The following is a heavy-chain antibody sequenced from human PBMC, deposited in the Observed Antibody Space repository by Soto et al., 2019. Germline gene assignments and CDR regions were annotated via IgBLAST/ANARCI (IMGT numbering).Heavy chain of an antibody. D-gene: IGHD4-4*01. CDR2: ISAYNGNT. J-gene: IGHJ5*02. V-gene: IGHV1-18*01. CDR3: ARWSYSKKWFDP. Sequence: ASVKLYCKASGYTFTSYGISWVRQAPGQGLEWMGWISAYNGNTNYAQKLQGRVTMTTDTSTSTAYMELRSLRSDDTAVYYCARWSYSKKWFDPWGQGTLVTVSS. CDR1: GYTFTSYG.